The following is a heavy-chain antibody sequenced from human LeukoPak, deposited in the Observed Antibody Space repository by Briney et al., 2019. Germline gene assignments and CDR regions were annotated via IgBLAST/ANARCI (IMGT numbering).Heavy chain of an antibody. J-gene: IGHJ4*01. V-gene: IGHV3-23*01. CDR2: ISGSFGST. D-gene: IGHD6-19*01. Sequence: GGSLRLSCAASGFTFSSYAMSWVRQAPGKGLEWVSAISGSFGSTYYADSVKGRFTISRDNSKNTLYLQMNTLRAEDSALYYCAKGIYSSGWSYFDYWGHGTLVTVSS. CDR1: GFTFSSYA. CDR3: AKGIYSSGWSYFDY.